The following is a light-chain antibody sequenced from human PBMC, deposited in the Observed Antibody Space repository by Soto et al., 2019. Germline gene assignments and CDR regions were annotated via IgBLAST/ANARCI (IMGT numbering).Light chain of an antibody. CDR3: SSFTSKSTLI. V-gene: IGLV2-14*01. CDR2: EVR. Sequence: QSALTQPASVSGSPGQSITMSCAGTMRDVGAYNLVSWYQQHPGRVPQLIIYEVRNRPSGISFRFSGSKSGNTASLTISGLQAEDEADYYRSSFTSKSTLIFGGGTKVTVL. J-gene: IGLJ2*01. CDR1: MRDVGAYNL.